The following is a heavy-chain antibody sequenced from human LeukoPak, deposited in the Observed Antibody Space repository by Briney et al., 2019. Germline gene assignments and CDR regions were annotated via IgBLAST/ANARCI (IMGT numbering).Heavy chain of an antibody. CDR1: GYTFTDYY. Sequence: GASVKVSCKASGYTFTDYYMHWVRQAPGHRLEWLGWVNPNSGGTNYAQTFRGRVTMTRDTSITTAYTELGRLKSDDTAMYYCARSRIPIFGVAISGPPDFDYWGQGTLVTVSS. J-gene: IGHJ4*02. V-gene: IGHV1-2*02. CDR3: ARSRIPIFGVAISGPPDFDY. CDR2: VNPNSGGT. D-gene: IGHD3-3*01.